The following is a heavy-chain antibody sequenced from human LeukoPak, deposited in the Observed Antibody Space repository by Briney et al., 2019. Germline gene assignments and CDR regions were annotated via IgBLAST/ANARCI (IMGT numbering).Heavy chain of an antibody. V-gene: IGHV4-34*01. CDR2: INHSGST. CDR3: ARQKGRVTPPYYYYYYMDV. Sequence: SETLSLICAVYGGSFSGYYWSWIRQPPGKGLEWIGEINHSGSTNYNPSLKSRVTISVDTSKNQFSLKLSSVTAADTAVYYCARQKGRVTPPYYYYYYMDVWGKGTTVAISS. J-gene: IGHJ6*03. CDR1: GGSFSGYY.